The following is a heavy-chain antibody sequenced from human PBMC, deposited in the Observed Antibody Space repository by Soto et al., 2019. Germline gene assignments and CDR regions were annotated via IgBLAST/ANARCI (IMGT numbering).Heavy chain of an antibody. CDR2: FDPEDGET. CDR3: AISLGYSYGDNWFDP. D-gene: IGHD5-18*01. V-gene: IGHV1-24*01. J-gene: IGHJ5*02. Sequence: GASVKVSCKVSGYTLTELSMHWVRQAPGKGLEWMGGFDPEDGETIYAQKFQGRVTMTEDTSTDTAYMELSSLRSEDTSVYYCAISLGYSYGDNWFDPWGQGTLVTVSS. CDR1: GYTLTELS.